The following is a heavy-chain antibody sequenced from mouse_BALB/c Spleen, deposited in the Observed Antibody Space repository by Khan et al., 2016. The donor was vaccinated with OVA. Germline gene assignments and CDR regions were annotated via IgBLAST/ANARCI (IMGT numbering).Heavy chain of an antibody. CDR2: INPSNGGT. CDR1: GYTFTSYY. CDR3: TRRGTARATLWFAY. V-gene: IGHV1S81*02. J-gene: IGHJ3*01. D-gene: IGHD3-2*01. Sequence: QVQLQQSGAELVKPGASVKLSCKASGYTFTSYYMYWLKQRPGQGLEWIGEINPSNGGTNFNEKFTSKATLTVDKSSSTAYMPLSSLTSADSAVYYCTRRGTARATLWFAYWGQGTLVTVSA.